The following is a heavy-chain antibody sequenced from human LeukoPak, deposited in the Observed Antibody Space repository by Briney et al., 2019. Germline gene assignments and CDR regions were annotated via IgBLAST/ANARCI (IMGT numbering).Heavy chain of an antibody. CDR3: AKDRWGVYEHCCEPFDY. CDR1: GFTFSSYA. Sequence: GGSLRLSCAASGFTFSSYAMAWVRQAPGKGLEWVSAISGSGISTYYAESVRGRFTVSRDNPKNTLYLHMTSLRAEDTAVYYCAKDRWGVYEHCCEPFDYWGQGTLVTVSS. V-gene: IGHV3-23*01. CDR2: ISGSGIST. D-gene: IGHD2-21*01. J-gene: IGHJ4*02.